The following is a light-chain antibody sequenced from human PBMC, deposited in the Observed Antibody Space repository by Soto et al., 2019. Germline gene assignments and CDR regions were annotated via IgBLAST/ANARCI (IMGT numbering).Light chain of an antibody. CDR1: SSDVGGYNY. CDR2: EVS. V-gene: IGLV2-14*01. CDR3: SSYTSSSVV. J-gene: IGLJ1*01. Sequence: QSALTQPPSASGSPGQSVTISCTGTSSDVGGYNYVSWYQQHPGKAPKLMIYEVSKRPSGVSNRFSGSKSGNTASLTISGLQAEDEADYYCSSYTSSSVVFGTGTKVTVL.